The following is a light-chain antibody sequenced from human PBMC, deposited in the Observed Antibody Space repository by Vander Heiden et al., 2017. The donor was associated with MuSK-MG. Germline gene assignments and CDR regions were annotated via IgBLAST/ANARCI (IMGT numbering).Light chain of an antibody. CDR3: QYYDSRLSGTHVV. CDR1: SSNIGAGYD. J-gene: IGLJ2*01. Sequence: QSVLTQPPSVSGAPGQSVTISCTGSSSNIGAGYDVHWYQQLPGTAPKRLIYGNSNRPEGVPDRVSGSKSGTSASLAITGLQAEDEADYYCQYYDSRLSGTHVVFGGGTKLTVL. CDR2: GNS. V-gene: IGLV1-40*01.